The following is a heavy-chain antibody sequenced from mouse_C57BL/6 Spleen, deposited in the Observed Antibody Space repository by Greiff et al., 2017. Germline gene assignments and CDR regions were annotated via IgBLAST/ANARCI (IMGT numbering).Heavy chain of an antibody. CDR3: ARGDDYSYYYAMDY. CDR1: GYAFTNYL. Sequence: QVQLKESGAELVRPGTSVKVSCKASGYAFTNYLIEWVKQRPGQGLEWIGVINPGSGGTNYNGKFKGKATLTADKSSSTAYMQLSSLTSEDSAVYFCARGDDYSYYYAMDYWGQGTSVTVSS. CDR2: INPGSGGT. V-gene: IGHV1-54*01. J-gene: IGHJ4*01. D-gene: IGHD2-4*01.